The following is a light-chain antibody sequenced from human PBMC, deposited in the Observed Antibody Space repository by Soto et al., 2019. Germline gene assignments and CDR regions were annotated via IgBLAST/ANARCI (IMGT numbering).Light chain of an antibody. CDR2: EVT. Sequence: QSALTQPPSAPGSPGQSVTISCTGTSSDVGGYKYVSWYQHHPGKAPKVVIYEVTKRPSGVPDRFSGSQSGNTASLTVSGLQAEDEADYYCSSYGGTNNVVFGGGTKVTVL. J-gene: IGLJ2*01. CDR1: SSDVGGYKY. CDR3: SSYGGTNNVV. V-gene: IGLV2-8*01.